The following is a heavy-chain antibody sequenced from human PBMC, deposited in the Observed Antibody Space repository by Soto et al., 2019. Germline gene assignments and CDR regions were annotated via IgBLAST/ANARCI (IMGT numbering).Heavy chain of an antibody. V-gene: IGHV1-18*01. CDR3: ARAQLYCSGGSCYSDDAFDS. CDR2: ISAYNGNT. J-gene: IGHJ3*02. CDR1: GYTFTSYG. D-gene: IGHD2-15*01. Sequence: QVQLVQSGAEVKKPGASVKVSCKASGYTFTSYGISWVRQAPGQGLEWMGWISAYNGNTNYAQKLQGRVTMTTDTSTSTAYMELRSLRSDDTAVYYCARAQLYCSGGSCYSDDAFDSWGQGTMVTVSS.